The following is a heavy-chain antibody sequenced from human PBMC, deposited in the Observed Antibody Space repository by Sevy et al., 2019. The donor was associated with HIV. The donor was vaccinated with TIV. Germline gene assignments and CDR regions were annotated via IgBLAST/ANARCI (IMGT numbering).Heavy chain of an antibody. D-gene: IGHD3-9*01. CDR1: GGSISSGSYY. V-gene: IGHV4-61*02. CDR2: FYTSGNT. J-gene: IGHJ6*03. CDR3: AGGIRDYDILTGFYYYYYMDV. Sequence: SETLSLTCTVSGGSISSGSYYWSWIRQPAGKGLEWIGRFYTSGNTNYNPSLKSRVTITVDTSKNQFSLKLSSVTAAETVVYYCAGGIRDYDILTGFYYYYYMDVWGKGTTVTVSS.